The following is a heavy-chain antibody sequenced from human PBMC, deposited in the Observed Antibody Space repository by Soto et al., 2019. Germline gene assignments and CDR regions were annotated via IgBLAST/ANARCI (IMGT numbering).Heavy chain of an antibody. CDR3: ARGSPYSSSWGPYFDY. Sequence: PSETLSLTCTVSGGSISSYYWSWIRQPPGKGLEWIGYIYYSGSTNYNPSLKSRVTISVDTSKNQFSLKLSSVTAADTAVYYCARGSPYSSSWGPYFDYWGQGTLVTVSS. CDR1: GGSISSYY. D-gene: IGHD6-13*01. CDR2: IYYSGST. V-gene: IGHV4-59*01. J-gene: IGHJ4*02.